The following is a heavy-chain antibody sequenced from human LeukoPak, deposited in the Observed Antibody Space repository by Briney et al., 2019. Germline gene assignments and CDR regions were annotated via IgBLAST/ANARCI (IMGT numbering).Heavy chain of an antibody. Sequence: PGGSLRLSCAASGFTLSSNYISWVRHAPGKGLEWVSVIYSGGSTYYADSVKGRFTISRDNSKNTLYLQMNSLSAEVTDVYYCAQDFYGSGSYDYWGQGTLVTVSS. J-gene: IGHJ4*02. CDR1: GFTLSSNY. V-gene: IGHV3-66*01. CDR2: IYSGGST. CDR3: AQDFYGSGSYDY. D-gene: IGHD3-10*01.